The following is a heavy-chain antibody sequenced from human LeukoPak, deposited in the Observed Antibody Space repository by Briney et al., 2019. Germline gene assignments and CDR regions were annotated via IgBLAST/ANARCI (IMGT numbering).Heavy chain of an antibody. Sequence: ASVKVSCKASGYTFTRHYMKWVRQAPGQGLEWMGKINPSSGGTGYAQKFQGRVTMTRDTSTSTVYMELTSLRSEDTAVYYCARDGLYCTNGVCSSNIWGQGTLVTVSS. V-gene: IGHV1-46*01. CDR1: GYTFTRHY. CDR2: INPSSGGT. CDR3: ARDGLYCTNGVCSSNI. J-gene: IGHJ3*02. D-gene: IGHD2-8*01.